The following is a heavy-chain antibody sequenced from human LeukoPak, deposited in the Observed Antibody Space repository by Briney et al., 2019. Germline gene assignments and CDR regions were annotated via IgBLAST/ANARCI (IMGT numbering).Heavy chain of an antibody. CDR1: GFTFSSSD. Sequence: PGGSLRLSCAASGFTFSSSDMTWVRQAPRKGLEWVSLISGSGGRTYYADSVKGRFTISRDNSKNTLYLQMNSLRAEDTAVYYCAKQPGIAAAGPFDYWGQGTLVTVSS. CDR2: ISGSGGRT. CDR3: AKQPGIAAAGPFDY. V-gene: IGHV3-23*01. D-gene: IGHD6-13*01. J-gene: IGHJ4*02.